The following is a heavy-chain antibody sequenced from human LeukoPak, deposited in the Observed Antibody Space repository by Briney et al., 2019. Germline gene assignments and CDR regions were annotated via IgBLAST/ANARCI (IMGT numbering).Heavy chain of an antibody. D-gene: IGHD2-2*01. CDR3: ARDLPNHCSSTSCYGYYMDV. Sequence: GGSLRLSCAASGFTFSSYSMNWVRQAPGEGLEWVSSISSSSSYIYYADSVKGRFTISRDNAKNSLYLQMNSLRAEDTAVYYCARDLPNHCSSTSCYGYYMDVWGKGTTVTVSS. CDR2: ISSSSSYI. CDR1: GFTFSSYS. J-gene: IGHJ6*03. V-gene: IGHV3-21*01.